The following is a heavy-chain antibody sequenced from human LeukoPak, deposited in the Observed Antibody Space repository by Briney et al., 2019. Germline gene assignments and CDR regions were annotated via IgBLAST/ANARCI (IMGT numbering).Heavy chain of an antibody. CDR1: GFTVSSNY. V-gene: IGHV3-53*01. D-gene: IGHD2-2*01. Sequence: PGGSLRLSCAASGFTVSSNYMSWVRQAPGKGLEWVSVIYSGGSTYYADSVKGRFTISRDNSKNTLYLQMNSLRAEDTAVYYCARVYLYNWFDPWGQGTLVTVSS. CDR3: ARVYLYNWFDP. J-gene: IGHJ5*02. CDR2: IYSGGST.